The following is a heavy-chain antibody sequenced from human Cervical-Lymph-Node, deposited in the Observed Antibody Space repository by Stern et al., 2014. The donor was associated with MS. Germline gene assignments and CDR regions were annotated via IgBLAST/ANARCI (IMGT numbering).Heavy chain of an antibody. V-gene: IGHV4-59*01. D-gene: IGHD3-10*01. CDR2: IIYIGST. CDR3: ARGYYYGSGNAFDI. CDR1: GGSISSYY. Sequence: QLKLQESGPGLVKPSETLSLTCTVSGGSISSYYWSWIRQPPGKGLEWIGYIIYIGSTNYHPSLTSRVTISVDTSKNQFSLKLSSVTASDTAVYYCARGYYYGSGNAFDIWCQGTMVTVSS. J-gene: IGHJ3*02.